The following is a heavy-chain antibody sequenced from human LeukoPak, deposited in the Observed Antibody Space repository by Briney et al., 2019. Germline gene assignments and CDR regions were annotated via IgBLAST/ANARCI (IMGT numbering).Heavy chain of an antibody. CDR2: IYYSGST. CDR3: ARDFTGYSSSASWANAFDI. CDR1: GGSISGYY. D-gene: IGHD6-19*01. J-gene: IGHJ3*02. V-gene: IGHV4-59*01. Sequence: SETLSLTCTVSGGSISGYYWSWIRQPPGRGLEWIGHIYYSGSTKYNPSLKSRVTISVDTSKNQFSLRLSSVTAADTAVYYCARDFTGYSSSASWANAFDIWGQGTMVTVSS.